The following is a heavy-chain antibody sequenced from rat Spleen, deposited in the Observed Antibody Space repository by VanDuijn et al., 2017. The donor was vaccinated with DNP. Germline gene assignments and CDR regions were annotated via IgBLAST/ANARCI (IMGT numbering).Heavy chain of an antibody. D-gene: IGHD1-2*01. V-gene: IGHV2-63*01. CDR2: MWYDGDT. Sequence: QVQLRGSGPGLVQPSQTLSLTCTVSDFSLRSYSVSWVRQPSGKGPEWMGRMWYDGDTAYNLPLKSRLSISRDISKSQIFLKMNSLQTDDTGIYYCTRDRSSSIPFDFWGQGVMVTVSS. CDR3: TRDRSSSIPFDF. J-gene: IGHJ2*01. CDR1: DFSLRSYS.